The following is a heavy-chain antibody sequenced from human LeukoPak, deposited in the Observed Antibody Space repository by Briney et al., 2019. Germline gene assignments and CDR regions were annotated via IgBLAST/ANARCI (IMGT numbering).Heavy chain of an antibody. CDR1: GGSFSGYY. J-gene: IGHJ1*01. CDR3: ARSNSSSWPKYFQH. Sequence: SETLSLTCAVYGGSFSGYYWSWIRQPPGKGLEWIGEINHSGSTNYNPSLKSRVTISVDTSKNQFSLKLSSVTAADTAVYYCARSNSSSWPKYFQHWGQGTLVTVSS. V-gene: IGHV4-34*01. D-gene: IGHD6-13*01. CDR2: INHSGST.